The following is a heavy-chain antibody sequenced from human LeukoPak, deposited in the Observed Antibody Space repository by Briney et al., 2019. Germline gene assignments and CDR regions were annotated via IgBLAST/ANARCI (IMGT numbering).Heavy chain of an antibody. V-gene: IGHV4-59*01. CDR1: GGSISSYY. J-gene: IGHJ4*02. CDR2: IYDSGST. D-gene: IGHD6-13*01. Sequence: PSETLSLTCTVSGGSISSYYWSWIRQPPGKGLEWIGYIYDSGSTNYNPSLKSRVTISVDTSKNQFSLKLSSVTAADTAVYYCARDGGPSSWYEEGFDYWGQGTLVTVSS. CDR3: ARDGGPSSWYEEGFDY.